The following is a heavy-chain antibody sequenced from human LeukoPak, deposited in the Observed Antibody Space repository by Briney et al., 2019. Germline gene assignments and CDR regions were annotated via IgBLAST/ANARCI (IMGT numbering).Heavy chain of an antibody. J-gene: IGHJ4*02. V-gene: IGHV1-2*02. CDR1: GYTFTGYY. CDR3: ARARYCSGGSCYSY. CDR2: INPNSGGT. D-gene: IGHD2-15*01. Sequence: ASVKVSCKASGYTFTGYYMHWVRQAPGQGLEWMGWINPNSGGTNYAQKFQGRVTMTRDTSISTAYMELSRLRSDDTAVYYCARARYCSGGSCYSYWGQGTLVTVSS.